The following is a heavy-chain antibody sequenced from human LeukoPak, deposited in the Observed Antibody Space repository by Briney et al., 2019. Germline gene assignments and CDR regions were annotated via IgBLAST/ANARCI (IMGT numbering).Heavy chain of an antibody. D-gene: IGHD6-6*01. Sequence: GGSLGLSCAASGFIFRNYWMTWVRQAPGKGLEWVANIKEDGSIKYYVDSLKGRFSISRDNGKNSVYPQMNALGAEDTAVYYCARIGYSSSSLDYWGQGTLVTVSS. J-gene: IGHJ4*02. V-gene: IGHV3-7*03. CDR3: ARIGYSSSSLDY. CDR1: GFIFRNYW. CDR2: IKEDGSIK.